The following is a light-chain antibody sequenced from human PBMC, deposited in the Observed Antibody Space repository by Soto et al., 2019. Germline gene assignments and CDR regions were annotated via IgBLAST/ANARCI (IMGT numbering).Light chain of an antibody. CDR3: QQYRKGPST. CDR2: CXS. Sequence: EMVMTQSPAILSLSQGESATLDXRASQSVSSNYLAWYQRNPGXPPRVXXACXSTMATGSPARLSGSGSVTEFSLTISSLQSEDFAVYYFQQYRKGPSTFGQGTRLEI. CDR1: QSVSSN. V-gene: IGKV3-15*01. J-gene: IGKJ5*01.